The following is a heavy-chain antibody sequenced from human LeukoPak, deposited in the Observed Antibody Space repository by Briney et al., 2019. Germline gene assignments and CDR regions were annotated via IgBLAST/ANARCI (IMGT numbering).Heavy chain of an antibody. CDR3: AKRVVVGATSPYSGFQH. CDR1: GFIFSSYA. CDR2: ISGIGDTT. J-gene: IGHJ1*01. Sequence: PGGSLRLSCAASGFIFSSYAMGWVRQAPGKGLEWVSAISGIGDTTHYADSVKGRFTISRDNSKNALFLQMDSLRGEDTAVYYCAKRVVVGATSPYSGFQHWGQGTLVTVSS. D-gene: IGHD1-26*01. V-gene: IGHV3-23*01.